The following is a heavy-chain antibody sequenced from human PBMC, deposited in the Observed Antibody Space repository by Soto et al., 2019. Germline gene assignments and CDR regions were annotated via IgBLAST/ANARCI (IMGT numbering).Heavy chain of an antibody. D-gene: IGHD3-22*01. V-gene: IGHV4-59*01. CDR2: IHHTGST. J-gene: IGHJ4*02. Sequence: PSETLSLTCTVSGGFISSYYWSWIRQSPGKGLELIGYIHHTGSTNYNPSPKSRVTMSSDTSRNQFSLKLYSVTTADTAVYYCAGSIDSSGFYFSNFWGQGTLVTVSS. CDR3: AGSIDSSGFYFSNF. CDR1: GGFISSYY.